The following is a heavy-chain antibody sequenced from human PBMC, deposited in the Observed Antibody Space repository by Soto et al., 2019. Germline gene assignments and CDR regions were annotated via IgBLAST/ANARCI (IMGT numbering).Heavy chain of an antibody. J-gene: IGHJ4*02. CDR3: ARPSTPATGGVEP. D-gene: IGHD2-8*02. CDR2: FTPILGVA. CDR1: GVTFNNST. Sequence: QVQLVQSGAEVKQPGSSVKVSCKASGVTFNNSTVNWVRQAPGQGLEWMGRFTPILGVANNAQKFQGRLTLSVEKSTSTAYMELSSLRSDDTAVYYCARPSTPATGGVEPWGQGTLVIVSS. V-gene: IGHV1-69*02.